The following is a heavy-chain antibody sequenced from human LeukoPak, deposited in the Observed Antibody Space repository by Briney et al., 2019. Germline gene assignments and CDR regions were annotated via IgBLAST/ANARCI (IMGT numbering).Heavy chain of an antibody. Sequence: ASLNVSCKASGYTFTSYGISWVRQAPGQGLEWMGWISAYNGNTNYAQKLQGRVTMTTDTSTSTAYMELRSLRSDDTAVYYCARGQDYYDFWSGFDYWGQGTLVTVSS. V-gene: IGHV1-18*01. CDR2: ISAYNGNT. J-gene: IGHJ4*02. CDR1: GYTFTSYG. D-gene: IGHD3-3*01. CDR3: ARGQDYYDFWSGFDY.